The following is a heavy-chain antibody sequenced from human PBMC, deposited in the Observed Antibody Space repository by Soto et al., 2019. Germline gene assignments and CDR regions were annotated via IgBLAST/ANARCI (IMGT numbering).Heavy chain of an antibody. CDR2: TYYRSKWYY. Sequence: SQTLSLTCVISGDSVSIYSGAWNWIRQSPSRGLEWLGRTYYRSKWYYDYAESVKSRIIISVDTSKNQFSLQLNSVTPEDAAVYYCANDPGYSLVYWGQGIQVTVSS. D-gene: IGHD5-12*01. CDR3: ANDPGYSLVY. CDR1: GDSVSIYSGA. J-gene: IGHJ4*02. V-gene: IGHV6-1*01.